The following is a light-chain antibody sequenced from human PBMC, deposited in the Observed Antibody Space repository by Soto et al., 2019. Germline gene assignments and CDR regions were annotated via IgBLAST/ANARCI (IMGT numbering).Light chain of an antibody. CDR3: ATWDDSLNGPNFV. CDR2: GKN. J-gene: IGLJ1*01. Sequence: QSVLTQPPSASGTPGQRVTISCSGRSSDIGSNNVNWYQHLPGTAPKLLIDGKNRRPSGVPGRFSGSKSGTSASLAISGLQSADEAAYYCATWDDSLNGPNFVFGTGTKLTVL. CDR1: SSDIGSNN. V-gene: IGLV1-44*01.